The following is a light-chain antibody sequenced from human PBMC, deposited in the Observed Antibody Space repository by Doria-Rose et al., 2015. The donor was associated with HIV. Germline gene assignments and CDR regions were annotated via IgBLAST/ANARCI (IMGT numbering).Light chain of an antibody. CDR2: DGS. Sequence: TQSPGTLPLSPGERATLSCRASQSFSSTYLAWYQQKPGQAPSLLIYDGSTRATGIPDRFSASGSGTDFTLTINRLEPEDFALYYCHQYGTSWTFVQGTKVEI. J-gene: IGKJ1*01. CDR1: QSFSSTY. CDR3: HQYGTSWT. V-gene: IGKV3-20*01.